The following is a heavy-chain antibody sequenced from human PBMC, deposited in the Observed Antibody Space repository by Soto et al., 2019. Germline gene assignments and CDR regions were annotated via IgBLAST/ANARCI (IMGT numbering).Heavy chain of an antibody. V-gene: IGHV3-15*01. D-gene: IGHD2-21*01. Sequence: GGSMRLSCAASGFTFSNAWMSWVRQAPGKGLEWVGRIKSKTDGGTTDYAAPVKGRFTISRDDSKNTLYLQMNSLKTECTAVYYCTTRFPGNSFDYWGQGTLVTVSS. CDR1: GFTFSNAW. CDR2: IKSKTDGGTT. CDR3: TTRFPGNSFDY. J-gene: IGHJ4*02.